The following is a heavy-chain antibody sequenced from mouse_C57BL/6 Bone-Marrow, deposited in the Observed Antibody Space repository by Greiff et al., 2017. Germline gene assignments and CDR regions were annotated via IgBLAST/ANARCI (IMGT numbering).Heavy chain of an antibody. J-gene: IGHJ4*01. Sequence: GAELARPGASVKLSCKASGYTFTSYGISWVKQRTGQGLEWIGEIYPRSGNTYYNEKFKGKATLTADKSSSTAYMELRSLTSEDSAVYFCARRDYYGSSFYYAMDYWGQGTSVTVSS. CDR3: ARRDYYGSSFYYAMDY. D-gene: IGHD1-1*01. CDR2: IYPRSGNT. CDR1: GYTFTSYG. V-gene: IGHV1-81*01.